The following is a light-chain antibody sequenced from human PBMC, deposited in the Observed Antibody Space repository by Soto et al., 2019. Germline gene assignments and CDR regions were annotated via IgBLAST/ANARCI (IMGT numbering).Light chain of an antibody. CDR2: KAS. Sequence: DIQMTQSPSSLSSSVGDRVTIPCRASQSVSFWLAWYQQKPGKAPKLLIYKASTLESGVPSRFSGSGSGTEFTLTISSLQPDDFATYYCQRYNSYSEAFGQGTKVDIK. V-gene: IGKV1-5*03. CDR3: QRYNSYSEA. J-gene: IGKJ1*01. CDR1: QSVSFW.